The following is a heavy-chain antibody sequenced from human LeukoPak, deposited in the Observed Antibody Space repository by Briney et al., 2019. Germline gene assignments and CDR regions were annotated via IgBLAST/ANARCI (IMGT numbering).Heavy chain of an antibody. CDR2: INHSGST. D-gene: IGHD3-3*01. CDR3: ARGRFLERLRPSDY. CDR1: GGSFSGYY. V-gene: IGHV4-34*01. J-gene: IGHJ4*02. Sequence: SETLSLTCAVYGGSFSGYYWSWIRQPPGKGLEWIGEINHSGSTNYNPSLKSRVTISVDTSKNQFSLKLSSVTAADTAVYYCARGRFLERLRPSDYWGQGTLVTVSS.